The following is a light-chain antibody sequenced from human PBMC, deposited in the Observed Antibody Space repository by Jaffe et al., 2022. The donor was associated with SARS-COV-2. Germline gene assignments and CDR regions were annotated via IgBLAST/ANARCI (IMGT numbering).Light chain of an antibody. Sequence: QSALTQPASVSGSPGQSITIPCTGTSSDVGGYNYVSWFQQHPGKAPKLMIFDVSDRPSGVSNRFSGSKSGNTASLTISGLQAEDEADYYCSSYTSIITPVVFGGGTKLTVL. J-gene: IGLJ3*02. CDR3: SSYTSIITPVV. CDR2: DVS. CDR1: SSDVGGYNY. V-gene: IGLV2-14*03.